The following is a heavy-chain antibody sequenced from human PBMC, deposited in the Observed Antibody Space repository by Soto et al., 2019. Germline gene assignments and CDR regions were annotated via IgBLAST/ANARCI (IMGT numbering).Heavy chain of an antibody. J-gene: IGHJ5*02. Sequence: ASVKVSCKVSGYTLTELSMHWVRQAPGKGLEWMGGFDPEDGETIYAQKFQGRVTMTEDTSTDTAYMELSSLRSEDTAVYYCATGYYDFWSGYYNNWFDPWGQGTLVTVSS. D-gene: IGHD3-3*01. CDR1: GYTLTELS. V-gene: IGHV1-24*01. CDR3: ATGYYDFWSGYYNNWFDP. CDR2: FDPEDGET.